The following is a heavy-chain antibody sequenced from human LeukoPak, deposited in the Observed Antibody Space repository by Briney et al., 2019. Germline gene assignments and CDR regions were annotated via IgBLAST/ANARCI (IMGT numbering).Heavy chain of an antibody. Sequence: ASVKVSCKASGYTFTSYGISWVRQAPGQGLEWMGWISAYNGNTNYAQKLQGRVTMTTDTSTSTAYMELRSLRSDDTAVYYCARDWWSSGPVGGWFDPWGQGTLVTVSS. CDR1: GYTFTSYG. CDR2: ISAYNGNT. V-gene: IGHV1-18*01. J-gene: IGHJ5*02. D-gene: IGHD6-19*01. CDR3: ARDWWSSGPVGGWFDP.